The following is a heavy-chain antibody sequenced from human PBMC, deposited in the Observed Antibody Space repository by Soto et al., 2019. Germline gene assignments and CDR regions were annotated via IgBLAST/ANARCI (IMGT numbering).Heavy chain of an antibody. D-gene: IGHD3-3*01. J-gene: IGHJ4*02. CDR1: GFSLTTSGVG. Sequence: QITLKESGPTLVKPTQPLKLTCTFSGFSLTTSGVGVGWIRQTPGRAPEWLALIYWDGDERYSPSLRSRLTITKDTSKNQVVLTLANMDPVDTATYYCGHRVLRTFYGLVTTTARYFDHWGQGALVTVSS. V-gene: IGHV2-5*02. CDR2: IYWDGDE. CDR3: GHRVLRTFYGLVTTTARYFDH.